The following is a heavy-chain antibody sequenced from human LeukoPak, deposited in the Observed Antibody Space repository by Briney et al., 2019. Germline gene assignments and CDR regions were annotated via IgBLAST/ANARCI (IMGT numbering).Heavy chain of an antibody. J-gene: IGHJ3*02. CDR2: IYYSGST. CDR3: ASTLFHGYCSSTSCPLDAFDI. D-gene: IGHD2-2*03. Sequence: SQTLSLTCTVSGGSISSGDYDWSWIRQPPGKGLEWSGYIYYSGSTYDNPSHKSRVTISVDTSKNQFSLKLSSVTAADTAVYYCASTLFHGYCSSTSCPLDAFDIWGQGTMVTVSS. V-gene: IGHV4-30-4*08. CDR1: GGSISSGDYD.